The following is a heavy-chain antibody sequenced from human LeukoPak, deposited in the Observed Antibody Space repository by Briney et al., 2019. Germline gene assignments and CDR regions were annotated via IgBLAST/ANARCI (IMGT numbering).Heavy chain of an antibody. V-gene: IGHV3-23*01. CDR2: TGSTGVST. J-gene: IGHJ4*02. D-gene: IGHD2-2*01. CDR1: GFTFSSYA. CDR3: AKDPGVVPAHYFDY. Sequence: PGGSLRLSCAASGFTFSSYAMNWVPQAPGKGLEWVSGTGSTGVSTFYADSVKGRFTVSRDNSKNTLSLQMNSLRAEDTAVYYCAKDPGVVPAHYFDYWGQGTLVTVSS.